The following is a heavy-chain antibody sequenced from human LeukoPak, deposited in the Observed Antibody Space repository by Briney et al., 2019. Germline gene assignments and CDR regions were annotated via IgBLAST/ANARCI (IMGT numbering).Heavy chain of an antibody. V-gene: IGHV3-23*01. CDR2: ISGSGGRDMT. CDR1: GFTFSRIA. CDR3: AKGYSEYTSSWFDY. Sequence: PGGSLTLSWAASGFTFSRIAMSWVRQAPGKGLEWVSGISGSGGRDMTYYADSVKGRFTISRDKSKNTVYLEMNSLRAEDTAVYYCAKGYSEYTSSWFDYWGQGTLVTVSS. J-gene: IGHJ4*02. D-gene: IGHD6-13*01.